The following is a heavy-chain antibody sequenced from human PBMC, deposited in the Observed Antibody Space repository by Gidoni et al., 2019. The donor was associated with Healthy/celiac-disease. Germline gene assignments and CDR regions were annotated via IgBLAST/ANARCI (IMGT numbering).Heavy chain of an antibody. CDR3: ARGDIVATTWVNTFDY. Sequence: VQLVQSGAEVKKPGASVKVYCKASGYTFTGYYMPWVRQAPGQGLEWMGWINPNSGGTNYAQKFQGWVTMTRDTSISTAYMELSRLRSDDTAVYYCARGDIVATTWVNTFDYWGQGTLVTVSS. J-gene: IGHJ4*02. CDR2: INPNSGGT. CDR1: GYTFTGYY. D-gene: IGHD5-12*01. V-gene: IGHV1-2*04.